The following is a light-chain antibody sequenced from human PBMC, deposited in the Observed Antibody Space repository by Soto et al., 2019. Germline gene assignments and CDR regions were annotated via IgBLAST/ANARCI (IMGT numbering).Light chain of an antibody. CDR3: QQSYNLIT. V-gene: IGKV1-39*01. Sequence: DIQITQSPSSLSTYLLDIVTITCRASQRISSYLNWYQQKPGKAPKLLIYAASSLQSGVPSRFSGSGSGTDFTLTISSLQTEDFATYYCQQSYNLITFGQGTRLEIK. J-gene: IGKJ5*01. CDR2: AAS. CDR1: QRISSY.